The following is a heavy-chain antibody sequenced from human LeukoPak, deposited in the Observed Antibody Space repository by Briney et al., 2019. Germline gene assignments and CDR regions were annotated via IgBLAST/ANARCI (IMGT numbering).Heavy chain of an antibody. CDR2: IYYSGST. V-gene: IGHV4-30-4*01. J-gene: IGHJ4*02. D-gene: IGHD6-19*01. Sequence: KASETLSLTCTVSGGSISSGDYYWSWIRQPPGKGLEWIGYIYYSGSTYYNPSLKSRVTISVDTSKNQFSLKLSSVTAAATAVYYCARYSSGWRLGYFDYWGQGTLVTVSS. CDR1: GGSISSGDYY. CDR3: ARYSSGWRLGYFDY.